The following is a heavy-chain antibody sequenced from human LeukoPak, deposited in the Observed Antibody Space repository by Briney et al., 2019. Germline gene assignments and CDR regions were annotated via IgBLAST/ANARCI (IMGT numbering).Heavy chain of an antibody. CDR3: ARNQD. J-gene: IGHJ4*02. CDR2: IKEDGSEK. Sequence: PGGSLRLSCAASGFISSRAWMSWVRQAPGKGLEWVANIKEDGSEKYYVDSVKGRFTISRDIAKNSLYLQMNSLRAEDTAVYYCARNQDWGQGTLVTVSS. V-gene: IGHV3-7*01. CDR1: GFISSRAW.